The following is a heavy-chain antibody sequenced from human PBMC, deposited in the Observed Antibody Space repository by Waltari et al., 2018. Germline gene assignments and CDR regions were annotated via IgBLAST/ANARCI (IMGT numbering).Heavy chain of an antibody. CDR1: GYSISSGSY. Sequence: QVQLQESGPGLVKPSETLSLTCAVSGYSISSGSYWGWIRQPPGKGLEWIGSIYHSGCTYYNPSLKSRVTISVDTSKNQFSLKLSSVTAADTAVYYCARRGVAARRPYYYYYMDVWGKGTTVTVSS. D-gene: IGHD6-6*01. CDR3: ARRGVAARRPYYYYYMDV. J-gene: IGHJ6*03. CDR2: IYHSGCT. V-gene: IGHV4-38-2*01.